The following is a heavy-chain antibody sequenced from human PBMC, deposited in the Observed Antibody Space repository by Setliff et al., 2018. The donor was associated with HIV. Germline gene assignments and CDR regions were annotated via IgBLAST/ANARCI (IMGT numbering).Heavy chain of an antibody. CDR1: GYTFTDQY. CDR2: LHPGGRRT. Sequence: ASVKVSCKASGYTFTDQYIHWVRQAPGQGLEWMGILHPGGRRTGYSQRLQGRVTLTGDTSTSTVYMELSSLKSEDTAVYYCATEYDSLDSWGQGTLVTVPQ. CDR3: ATEYDSLDS. J-gene: IGHJ4*02. D-gene: IGHD3-16*01. V-gene: IGHV1-46*04.